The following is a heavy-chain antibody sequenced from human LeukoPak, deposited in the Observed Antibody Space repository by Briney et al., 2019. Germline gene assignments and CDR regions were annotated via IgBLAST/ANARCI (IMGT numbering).Heavy chain of an antibody. V-gene: IGHV3-23*01. J-gene: IGHJ3*02. Sequence: PGGSLRLSCAASGFTFSSYAMSWVRQAPGKGLEWVSAISGSGGSTYYADSVKGRFTISRDNSKNTLYLQMNSLRAEDTAVYYCAKVKRFLEWPPHAFDIWGQGTMVTVSS. CDR2: ISGSGGST. CDR3: AKVKRFLEWPPHAFDI. CDR1: GFTFSSYA. D-gene: IGHD3-3*01.